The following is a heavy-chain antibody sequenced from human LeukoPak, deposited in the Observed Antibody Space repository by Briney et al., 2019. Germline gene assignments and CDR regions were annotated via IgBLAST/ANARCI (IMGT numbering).Heavy chain of an antibody. J-gene: IGHJ1*01. CDR1: GVTFSNYS. V-gene: IGHV3-21*01. Sequence: PGGSLRLSCAASGVTFSNYSMAWVRQAPGKGLEWVSFISSSSSYIYYADSVKGRFTISRDNAKNSLYLQMNSLRTEDTALYYCAHTVTPRYFQFWGQGTLVTVSS. CDR2: ISSSSSYI. D-gene: IGHD4-17*01. CDR3: AHTVTPRYFQF.